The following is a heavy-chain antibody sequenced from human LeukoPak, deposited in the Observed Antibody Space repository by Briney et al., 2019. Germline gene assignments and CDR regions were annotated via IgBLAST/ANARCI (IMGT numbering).Heavy chain of an antibody. V-gene: IGHV4-59*01. CDR2: IYYSGTT. CDR1: GGSISRYY. D-gene: IGHD6-6*01. Sequence: PSETLSLTCTVSGGSISRYYWSWIRQPPGKGLEWIAYIYYSGTTRYNPSLKSRVAISVDTSKNQFSLKLRSVTAADTAVYYCARGSPEYSTSGFDYWGQGALVTVSS. CDR3: ARGSPEYSTSGFDY. J-gene: IGHJ4*02.